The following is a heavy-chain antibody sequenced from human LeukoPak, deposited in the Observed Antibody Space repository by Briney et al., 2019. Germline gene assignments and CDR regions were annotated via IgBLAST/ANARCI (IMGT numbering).Heavy chain of an antibody. J-gene: IGHJ6*03. CDR1: GFTFSSYW. V-gene: IGHV3-7*01. D-gene: IGHD2-15*01. CDR3: ARVGAARYYYYYMDV. Sequence: GGSLRLSCAASGFTFSSYWMSWVRQAPGKGLEWVANIKQDGSEKYYVDSLKGRFTVSRDNAKNSLYLQINSLRAGDTAVYYCARVGAARYYYYYMDVWGKGTTVTVSS. CDR2: IKQDGSEK.